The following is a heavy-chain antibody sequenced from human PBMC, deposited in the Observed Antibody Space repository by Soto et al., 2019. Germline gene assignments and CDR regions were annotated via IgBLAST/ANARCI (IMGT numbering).Heavy chain of an antibody. D-gene: IGHD3-3*01. CDR2: IIPIFGTA. Sequence: QVQLVQSGAEVQKPGSSVKVSCKASGGTFSIYAISWLLQAPGQGLEWMGGIIPIFGTANYAQKFQGRVTITAEESTSTAYMELSSLRSEDTAVYYCARDLEPSWYFDLWGRGTLVTVSS. CDR3: ARDLEPSWYFDL. V-gene: IGHV1-69*01. CDR1: GGTFSIYA. J-gene: IGHJ2*01.